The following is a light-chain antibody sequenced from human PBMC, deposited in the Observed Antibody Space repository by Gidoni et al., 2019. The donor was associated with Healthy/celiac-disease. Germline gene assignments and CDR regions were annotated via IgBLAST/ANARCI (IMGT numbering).Light chain of an antibody. CDR1: SSDVGGYNY. V-gene: IGLV2-14*01. Sequence: QSALTQPASVSGSPGQSVTISCTGTSSDVGGYNYVSWYQQHPGKAPKLMIYDVSNRPSGVSNRFSGSKSGNTASLTISGLQAEDEADYYCSSYPSSSTLRYVFGTGTKVTVL. J-gene: IGLJ1*01. CDR3: SSYPSSSTLRYV. CDR2: DVS.